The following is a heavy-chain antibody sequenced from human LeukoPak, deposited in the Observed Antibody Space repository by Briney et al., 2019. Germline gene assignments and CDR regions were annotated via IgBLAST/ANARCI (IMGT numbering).Heavy chain of an antibody. J-gene: IGHJ5*02. V-gene: IGHV4-61*05. CDR2: LYNSGLT. D-gene: IGHD2-21*02. CDR3: ARLHYGDPTSWFDP. CDR1: GGSISSSSYY. Sequence: PSETLSLTCTVSGGSISSSSYYWGRIRQPPGKGLEWIAYLYNSGLTNYNPSLKSRVTISVDTSKNQFSLKLSSVTAADTAVYYCARLHYGDPTSWFDPWGQGTLVTVSS.